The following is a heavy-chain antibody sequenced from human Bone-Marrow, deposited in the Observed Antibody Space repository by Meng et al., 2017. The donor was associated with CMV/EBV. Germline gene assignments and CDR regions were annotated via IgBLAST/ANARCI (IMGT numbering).Heavy chain of an antibody. V-gene: IGHV3-64*02. CDR2: ISSNGGST. D-gene: IGHD1-7*01. Sequence: SCAAFGFTFSSYATHWVRQAPGQGLEYVSAISSNGGSTYYADSVKGRFTISRDNAKNTLYLQMNSLSAEDTAVYYCARERTTAVNDAFDICGQGTMVTVS. CDR3: ARERTTAVNDAFDI. J-gene: IGHJ3*02. CDR1: GFTFSSYA.